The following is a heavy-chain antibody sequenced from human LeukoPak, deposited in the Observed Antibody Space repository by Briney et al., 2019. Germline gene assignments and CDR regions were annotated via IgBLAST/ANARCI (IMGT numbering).Heavy chain of an antibody. Sequence: GGSLRLSCAASGFTFSSYAMSWVRQAPGRGLEWVSVISGSGGSTYYADSVKGRFTISRDNSKNTLYLQMNSLRVEDTAVYHCAKEIGVWSYYYGMDVWGQGTTVTVSS. J-gene: IGHJ6*02. CDR3: AKEIGVWSYYYGMDV. CDR1: GFTFSSYA. CDR2: ISGSGGST. V-gene: IGHV3-23*01. D-gene: IGHD6-13*01.